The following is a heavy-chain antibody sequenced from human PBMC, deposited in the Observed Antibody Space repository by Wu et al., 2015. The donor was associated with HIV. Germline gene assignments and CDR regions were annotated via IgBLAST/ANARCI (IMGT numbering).Heavy chain of an antibody. CDR3: VRDQQWPTEYYHYYGMDV. J-gene: IGHJ6*02. D-gene: IGHD6-19*01. Sequence: QVQLVQSGAEVKKPGSSVKVSCKASGYTFTSYYMHWVRQAPGQGLEWMGIINPSGGSTSYAQKFQGRVTMTTDTSTSTAYMELRSLRCDDTAVYYCVRDQQWPTEYYHYYGMDVWGQGTTVTVSS. V-gene: IGHV1-46*01. CDR1: GYTFTSYY. CDR2: INPSGGST.